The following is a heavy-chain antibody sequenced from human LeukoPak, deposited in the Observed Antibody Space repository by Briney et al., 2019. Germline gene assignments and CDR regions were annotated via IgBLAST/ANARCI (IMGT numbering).Heavy chain of an antibody. CDR3: AREVVVAATRSFPRYYYYYMDV. J-gene: IGHJ6*03. CDR2: IYYSGST. D-gene: IGHD2-15*01. CDR1: GGSISSSSYY. Sequence: SETLSLTCTVSGGSISSSSYYWGWIRQPPGKGLEWIGSIYYSGSTYYNPSLKSRVTISVDTSKNQFSLKLSSVTAADTAMYYCAREVVVAATRSFPRYYYYYMDVWGKGTTVTVSS. V-gene: IGHV4-39*02.